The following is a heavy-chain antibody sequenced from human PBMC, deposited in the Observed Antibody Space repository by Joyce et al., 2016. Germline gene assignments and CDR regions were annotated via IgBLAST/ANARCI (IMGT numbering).Heavy chain of an antibody. CDR1: GFSLSTRGVG. Sequence: QITLKESGPTLVKPTQTLTLTCAFSGFSLSTRGVGVGWIRQPPGKALEWLALIYWDDDKPYSPSLKSRLTITKDTSRNQVVLTMTNMDPVDTATYYCAHRPNSGYDPSAFDFWGQGTLVTVSS. CDR2: IYWDDDK. V-gene: IGHV2-5*02. J-gene: IGHJ4*02. D-gene: IGHD5-12*01. CDR3: AHRPNSGYDPSAFDF.